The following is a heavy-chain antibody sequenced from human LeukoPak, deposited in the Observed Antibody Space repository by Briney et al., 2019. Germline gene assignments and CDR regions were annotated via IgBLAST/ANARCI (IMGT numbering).Heavy chain of an antibody. D-gene: IGHD6-19*01. Sequence: SEILSLTCTVSGDPISSYYWSWIRQPPGKGLEWIGYIYNSGTKYNPSLKSRVTISVDTSKNQFSLKLTSVTAADTAVYYCARVSSSGQWLVPFDYWGQGTLVTVSS. CDR2: IYNSGT. J-gene: IGHJ4*02. CDR3: ARVSSSGQWLVPFDY. V-gene: IGHV4-59*01. CDR1: GDPISSYY.